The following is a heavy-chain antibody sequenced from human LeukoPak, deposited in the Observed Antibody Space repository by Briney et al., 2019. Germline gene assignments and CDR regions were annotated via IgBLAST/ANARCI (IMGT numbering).Heavy chain of an antibody. CDR1: DGSIKDYY. CDR3: ARAKDSRSRIFDS. D-gene: IGHD3-16*02. V-gene: IGHV4-59*01. CDR2: IYFHGTT. Sequence: PSETLSLTCAVSDGSIKDYYWSWIRQPPGKGLEWIGYIYFHGTTTDNPSLRGRGTISLDTSNNHFSLILTSVAPSDTAAYYCARAKDSRSRIFDSWGQGSLVTVSS. J-gene: IGHJ4*02.